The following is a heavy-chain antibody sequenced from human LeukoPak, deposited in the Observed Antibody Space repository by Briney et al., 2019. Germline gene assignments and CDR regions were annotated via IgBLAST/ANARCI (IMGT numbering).Heavy chain of an antibody. Sequence: PSETLSLTCTVSGGSISSGSYYWSWIRQPAGKGLEWIGRIYTSGSTNYNPSPKSRVTISVDTSKNQFSLKLSSVTAADTAVYYCARASLPAAINYYYYMDVWGKGTTVTVSS. J-gene: IGHJ6*03. CDR2: IYTSGST. CDR1: GGSISSGSYY. D-gene: IGHD2-2*02. CDR3: ARASLPAAINYYYYMDV. V-gene: IGHV4-61*02.